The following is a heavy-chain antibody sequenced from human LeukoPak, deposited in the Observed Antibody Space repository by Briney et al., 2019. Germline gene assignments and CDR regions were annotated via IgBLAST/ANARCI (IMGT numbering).Heavy chain of an antibody. CDR3: ARDRVPYGGNSGIDY. V-gene: IGHV1-69*13. D-gene: IGHD4-23*01. Sequence: ASVKVSCKASGGTFSSYAISWVRQAPGQGLEWVGGIIPIFGTANYAQKFQGRVTITADESTSTAYMELSSLRSEDTAVYYCARDRVPYGGNSGIDYWGQGTLVTVSS. J-gene: IGHJ4*02. CDR1: GGTFSSYA. CDR2: IIPIFGTA.